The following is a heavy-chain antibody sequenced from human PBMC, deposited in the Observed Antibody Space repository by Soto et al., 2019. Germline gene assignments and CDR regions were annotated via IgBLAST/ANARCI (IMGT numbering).Heavy chain of an antibody. CDR2: IKQDGSEK. J-gene: IGHJ4*02. CDR1: GFTFSSYW. D-gene: IGHD4-4*01. CDR3: ARDPAGREITVTTTWFDY. Sequence: GGSLRLSCAASGFTFSSYWMSWVRQAPGKGLEWVANIKQDGSEKYYVDSVKGRFTISRDNAKNSLYLQMNSLRAEDTAVYYCARDPAGREITVTTTWFDYWGQGTLVTVSS. V-gene: IGHV3-7*01.